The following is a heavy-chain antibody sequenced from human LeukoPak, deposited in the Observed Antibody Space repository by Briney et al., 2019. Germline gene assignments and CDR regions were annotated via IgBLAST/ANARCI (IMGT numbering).Heavy chain of an antibody. CDR1: GFTFSSYA. V-gene: IGHV3-30*04. CDR2: ISYDGSNK. D-gene: IGHD2-2*01. Sequence: GGSLRLSCAASGFTFSSYAMHWVRQAPGKGLEWVAVISYDGSNKYYADSVKGRFTISRDNSKNTLYLQMNSLRAENTAVYYCASLIVVPAAPTDYWGQGTLVTVSS. CDR3: ASLIVVPAAPTDY. J-gene: IGHJ4*02.